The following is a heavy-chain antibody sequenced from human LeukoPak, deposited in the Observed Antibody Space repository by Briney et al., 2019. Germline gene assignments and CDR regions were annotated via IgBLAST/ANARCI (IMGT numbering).Heavy chain of an antibody. V-gene: IGHV4-39*01. CDR2: INHSGST. CDR3: ARHGRRRAAAIVRWFDP. J-gene: IGHJ5*02. CDR1: GGSVSSGRYY. Sequence: AETLSLTCTVSGGSVSSGRYYWGWIRQPPGKGLEWIGEINHSGSTNYNPSLKSRVTISVDTSKNQFSLKLSSVTAADTAVYYCARHGRRRAAAIVRWFDPWGQGTLVTVSS. D-gene: IGHD2-2*01.